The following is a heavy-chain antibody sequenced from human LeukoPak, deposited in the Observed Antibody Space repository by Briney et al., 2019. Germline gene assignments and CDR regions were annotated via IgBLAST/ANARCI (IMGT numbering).Heavy chain of an antibody. CDR3: AKDPYSSSSNHFDY. V-gene: IGHV3-33*06. J-gene: IGHJ4*02. CDR2: IWYDGSNK. D-gene: IGHD6-6*01. Sequence: GGSLRLSCAASGLTFSSYGMHWVRQAPGKGLEWVAVIWYDGSNKYYADSVKGRFTISRDNSKNTLYLQMNSLRAEDTAVYYCAKDPYSSSSNHFDYWGQGTLVTVS. CDR1: GLTFSSYG.